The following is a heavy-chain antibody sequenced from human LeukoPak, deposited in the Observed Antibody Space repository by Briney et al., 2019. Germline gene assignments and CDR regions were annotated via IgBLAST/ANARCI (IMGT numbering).Heavy chain of an antibody. CDR1: GFTFNDYG. V-gene: IGHV3-20*04. J-gene: IGHJ6*02. CDR3: ARGYGAGNYRRPFYGMDV. CDR2: LNWNGDVT. D-gene: IGHD3-10*01. Sequence: GGSLRLSCEASGFTFNDYGMTWVRQGPGKGLEWVAGLNWNGDVTRYADSVKGRFIINRDNAKNSVYLQMDSLRAEDTAFYYCARGYGAGNYRRPFYGMDVWGRGTPVTVSS.